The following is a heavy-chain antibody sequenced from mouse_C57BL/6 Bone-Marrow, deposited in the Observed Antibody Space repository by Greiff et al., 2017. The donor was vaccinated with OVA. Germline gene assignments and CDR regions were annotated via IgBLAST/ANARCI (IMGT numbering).Heavy chain of an antibody. Sequence: VQLQQPGAELVKPGASVKLSCKASGYTFTSYWMQWVKQRPGQGLEWIGEIDPSDSYTNYNQKFKGKATLTVDTSSSTAYMQLSSLTSEDSAVYYCAKIGYPDYWGQGTLVTVSA. D-gene: IGHD2-14*01. J-gene: IGHJ3*01. CDR3: AKIGYPDY. CDR1: GYTFTSYW. CDR2: IDPSDSYT. V-gene: IGHV1-50*01.